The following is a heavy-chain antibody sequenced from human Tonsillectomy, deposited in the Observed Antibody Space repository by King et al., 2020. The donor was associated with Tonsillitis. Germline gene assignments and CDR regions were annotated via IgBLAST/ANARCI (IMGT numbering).Heavy chain of an antibody. CDR1: GFTFSSYE. J-gene: IGHJ4*02. CDR3: ASWLPFDY. D-gene: IGHD6-19*01. V-gene: IGHV3-48*03. CDR2: ISSSGSTI. Sequence: VQLVESGGGLVQPGGSLRLSCAASGFTFSSYEMNWVRQAPGKGLEWISYISSSGSTIYYADSVKGRFTISRDNAKNSLYLQMKSLKAEDTAVYYCASWLPFDYWGQGTRVTVSS.